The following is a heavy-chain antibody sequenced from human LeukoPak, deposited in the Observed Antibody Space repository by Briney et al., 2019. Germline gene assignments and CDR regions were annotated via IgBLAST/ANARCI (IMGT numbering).Heavy chain of an antibody. CDR3: SRDQEGFDY. V-gene: IGHV1-46*01. Sequence: ASVKVSCKASGYTFTSNYIHWVRQAPGQGLEWMGMIYPRDGSTSYARKFQGRVTVTRDTSTSTVHMELSGLRSEDTAVYYCSRDQEGFDYWGQGTLVTVSS. CDR1: GYTFTSNY. CDR2: IYPRDGST. J-gene: IGHJ4*02.